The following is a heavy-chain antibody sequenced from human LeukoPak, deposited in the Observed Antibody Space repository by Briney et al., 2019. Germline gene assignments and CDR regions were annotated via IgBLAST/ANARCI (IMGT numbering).Heavy chain of an antibody. D-gene: IGHD6-13*01. V-gene: IGHV3-30*03. J-gene: IGHJ5*02. Sequence: GRSLRLSCAASGFTFSSYGMHWVRQAPGKGLEWVAVISYDGSNKYYADSVKGRFTISRDNAKNTLYLQMNSLRAEDTAVYYCARLYSSSWKTPDWFDPWGQGTLVTVSS. CDR3: ARLYSSSWKTPDWFDP. CDR2: ISYDGSNK. CDR1: GFTFSSYG.